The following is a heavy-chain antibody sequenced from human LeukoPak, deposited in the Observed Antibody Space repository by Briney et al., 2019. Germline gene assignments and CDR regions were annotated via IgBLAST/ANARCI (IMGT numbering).Heavy chain of an antibody. CDR2: XSYHGADT. J-gene: IGHJ4*02. CDR1: XFAXSSXD. CDR3: ARQRTPHCGGDCGPRLEY. V-gene: IGHV3-30-3*01. Sequence: SXRLXCAASXFAXSSXDIHWVRQXPGXGLXXXXXXSYHGADTYYTDSVKGRFTISRDNSKNTVYLQMNSLRGEDTAVYYCARQRTPHCGGDCGPRLEYWGQGALVTVSS. D-gene: IGHD2-21*01.